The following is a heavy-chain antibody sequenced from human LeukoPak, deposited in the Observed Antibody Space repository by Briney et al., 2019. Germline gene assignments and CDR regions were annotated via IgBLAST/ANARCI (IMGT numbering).Heavy chain of an antibody. CDR1: GFRFTNYW. CDR2: IKQDGSEK. J-gene: IGHJ4*02. CDR3: ARIGYSSSSFDY. Sequence: LAGGSLRLSCAASGFRFTNYWMSWVRRAPGKGLEWVANIKQDGSEKDYVDSMKGRFTISRDNAKNSVYLQVNSLRAEDTAVYYCARIGYSSSSFDYWGQGTLVTVSS. V-gene: IGHV3-7*01. D-gene: IGHD6-13*01.